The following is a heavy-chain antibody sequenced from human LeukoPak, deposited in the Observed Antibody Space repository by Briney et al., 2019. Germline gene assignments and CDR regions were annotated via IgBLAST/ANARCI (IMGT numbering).Heavy chain of an antibody. CDR3: ARERYDFWSGYYTHDAFDI. V-gene: IGHV3-30-3*01. CDR2: ISYDGSNK. J-gene: IGHJ3*02. Sequence: GGSLRLSCAASGFTFSSYAMHWARQAPGKGLEWVAVISYDGSNKYYADSVKGRFTVSRDNSKNTLYLQMNSLRAEDTAVYYCARERYDFWSGYYTHDAFDIWGQGTMVTVSS. D-gene: IGHD3-3*01. CDR1: GFTFSSYA.